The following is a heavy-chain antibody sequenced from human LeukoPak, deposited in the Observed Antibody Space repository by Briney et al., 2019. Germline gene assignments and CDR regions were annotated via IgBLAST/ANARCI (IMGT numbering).Heavy chain of an antibody. CDR2: IYYSGST. CDR1: GGSISSSSYY. V-gene: IGHV4-39*01. D-gene: IGHD5-12*01. J-gene: IGHJ4*02. Sequence: MSSETLSLTCTVSGGSISSSSYYWGWIRQPPGKGLEWIGSIYYSGSTYYNPSLKSRVTISVDTSKNQFSLKLSSVTAADTAVYYCARGRDIVATIPWYYFDYWGQGTLVTVSS. CDR3: ARGRDIVATIPWYYFDY.